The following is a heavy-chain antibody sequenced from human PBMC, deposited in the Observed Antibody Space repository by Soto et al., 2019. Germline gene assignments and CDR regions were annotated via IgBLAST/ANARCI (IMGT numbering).Heavy chain of an antibody. J-gene: IGHJ6*02. Sequence: GGSLRLSCAASGFTFSSYAMSWVRQAPGKGLEWVSVISGSGGSTYYSDPVKGRFTISRDNSKNTLYLQMNSLRAEDTAVYYCAKGLWNDITSYYYGMDVWGQGTTVTVSS. V-gene: IGHV3-23*01. CDR1: GFTFSSYA. CDR3: AKGLWNDITSYYYGMDV. D-gene: IGHD1-1*01. CDR2: ISGSGGST.